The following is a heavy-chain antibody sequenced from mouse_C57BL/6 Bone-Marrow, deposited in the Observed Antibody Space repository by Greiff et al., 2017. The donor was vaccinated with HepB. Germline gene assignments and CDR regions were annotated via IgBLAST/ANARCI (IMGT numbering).Heavy chain of an antibody. CDR3: ARYDYAHWYAMDY. D-gene: IGHD2-4*01. CDR2: INPNYGTT. V-gene: IGHV1-39*01. Sequence: VQLKESGPELVKPGASVKISCKASGYSFTDYNMNWVKQSNGKSLEWIGVINPNYGTTSYNQKFKGKATLTVDQSSSTAYMQLNSLTSEDSAVYYCARYDYAHWYAMDYWGQGTSVTVSS. CDR1: GYSFTDYN. J-gene: IGHJ4*01.